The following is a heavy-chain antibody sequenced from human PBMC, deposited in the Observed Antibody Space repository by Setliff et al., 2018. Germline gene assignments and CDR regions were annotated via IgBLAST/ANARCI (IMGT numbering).Heavy chain of an antibody. CDR1: GGTFSSYG. V-gene: IGHV1-69*05. D-gene: IGHD5-18*01. J-gene: IGHJ6*03. CDR2: TIPIFGTT. CDR3: VREGVDTRSSTDYRYYMDV. Sequence: SVKVSCKASGGTFSSYGISWVRQAPGQGLEWMGGTIPIFGTTDYAQKFRGRVTIITDESTSTAFMQLSSLRSEDTAVYYCVREGVDTRSSTDYRYYMDVWGKGTTVTV.